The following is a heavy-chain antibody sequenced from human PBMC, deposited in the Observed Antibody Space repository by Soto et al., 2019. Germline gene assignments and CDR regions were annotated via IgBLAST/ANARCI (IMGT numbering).Heavy chain of an antibody. Sequence: QIPLKESGPTLVKPTQTLTLTCTFSGFSLSTSGVSVGCIRQPPGKALEWLALIYWDDDTRYSPSLKSRLTITKDTPKNQVVLTMTNMDPVDTATYYCAHSALQTGDVDYWGQGTLVTVSS. D-gene: IGHD1-26*01. J-gene: IGHJ4*02. V-gene: IGHV2-5*02. CDR3: AHSALQTGDVDY. CDR1: GFSLSTSGVS. CDR2: IYWDDDT.